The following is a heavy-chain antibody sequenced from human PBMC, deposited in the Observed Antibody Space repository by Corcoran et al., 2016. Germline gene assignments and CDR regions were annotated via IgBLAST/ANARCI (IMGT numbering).Heavy chain of an antibody. V-gene: IGHV3-7*03. CDR1: EFSFSSYW. Sequence: EVQLVESGGGLVQPGGSLRLSCAASEFSFSSYWMTWVRQAPGKGLEWVANIKQDGSEKYYVDSVKGRFTISRDNAKNSLYLQMNSLSAEDTAVYYWASEGAAADNWFDPWGQGTLVTVSS. CDR3: ASEGAAADNWFDP. J-gene: IGHJ5*02. D-gene: IGHD6-13*01. CDR2: IKQDGSEK.